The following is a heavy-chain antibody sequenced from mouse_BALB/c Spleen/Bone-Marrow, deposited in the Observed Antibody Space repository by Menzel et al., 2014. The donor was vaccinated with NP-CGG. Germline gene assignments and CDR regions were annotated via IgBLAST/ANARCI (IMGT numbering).Heavy chain of an antibody. J-gene: IGHJ3*01. CDR1: GYTFTDYY. CDR3: ARRYMITFAY. D-gene: IGHD2-4*01. CDR2: INPNNGDT. Sequence: VQLQQSGPELVKPGASVKMSCRASGYTFTDYYMNWVKQSHGKSLEWIGDINPNNGDTFYNQKFKDKATLTVDKSSSTAYMQLNSLTSEDSAVYYCARRYMITFAYWGQGTLVAVSA. V-gene: IGHV1-26*01.